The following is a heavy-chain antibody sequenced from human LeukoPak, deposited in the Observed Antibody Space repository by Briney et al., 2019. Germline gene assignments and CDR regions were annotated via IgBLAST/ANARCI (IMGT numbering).Heavy chain of an antibody. V-gene: IGHV3-74*01. D-gene: IGHD3-10*01. Sequence: PGGSLRLSCAASGFTFSSYWMHWVRQAPGKGLVWVSRINTDENSTRYADSVKGRFTISRDNAKNTLYLQMNSLRAEDTAVYYCALGYYYGSGSLDYWGQGTLVTVSS. CDR2: INTDENST. CDR1: GFTFSSYW. CDR3: ALGYYYGSGSLDY. J-gene: IGHJ4*02.